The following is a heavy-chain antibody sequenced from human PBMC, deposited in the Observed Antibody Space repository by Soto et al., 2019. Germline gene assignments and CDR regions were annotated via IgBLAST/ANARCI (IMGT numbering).Heavy chain of an antibody. J-gene: IGHJ4*02. Sequence: EVQLVESGGGLVQPGGSLRLSCAASGFTFSDYWMHWVRQAPGKGLEWVSRIKRDGSTTNYADSVKGRFTISRDNAKNTLYLEMNSLRAEDTAVYYCANGAVPGEYYFDYWGQGTLVTVSS. CDR2: IKRDGSTT. D-gene: IGHD3-10*01. CDR3: ANGAVPGEYYFDY. V-gene: IGHV3-74*01. CDR1: GFTFSDYW.